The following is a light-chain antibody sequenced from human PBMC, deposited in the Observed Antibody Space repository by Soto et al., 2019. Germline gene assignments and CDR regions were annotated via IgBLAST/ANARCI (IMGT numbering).Light chain of an antibody. J-gene: IGKJ3*01. V-gene: IGKV3-11*01. CDR2: DAS. CDR1: QSVSSY. CDR3: QQSSNWLST. Sequence: EIVLTQSPATLSLSPGERATLSCRASQSVSSYLAWYQQKPGQAPRLLIYDASNRATGIPARFSGSGSGTDFTLTISSLEPEDFAFYYCQQSSNWLSTFGPGTKVDIK.